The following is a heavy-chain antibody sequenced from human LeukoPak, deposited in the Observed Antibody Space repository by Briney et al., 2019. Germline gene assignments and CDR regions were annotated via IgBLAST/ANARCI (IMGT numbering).Heavy chain of an antibody. Sequence: SETLSLTCAVYGGSFSGYYWSWIRQPPGKGLEWIGEINHSGSTNYNPSLKSRVTIPVDTSKNQFSLKLSSVTAADTAVYYCARDLAPLGFHAFDIWGQGTMVTVSS. CDR1: GGSFSGYY. V-gene: IGHV4-34*01. CDR3: ARDLAPLGFHAFDI. CDR2: INHSGST. D-gene: IGHD7-27*01. J-gene: IGHJ3*02.